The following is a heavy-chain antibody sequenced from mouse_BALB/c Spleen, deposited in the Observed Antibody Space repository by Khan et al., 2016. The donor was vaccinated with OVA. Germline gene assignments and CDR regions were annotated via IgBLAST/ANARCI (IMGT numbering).Heavy chain of an antibody. CDR2: IDPSDSYT. CDR1: GYTFTSYW. J-gene: IGHJ3*01. V-gene: IGHV1-69*02. Sequence: QVQLQQPGAELVKPGASVKLSCKASGYTFTSYWMHWVKQRPGQGLEWIGEIDPSDSYTNYNQKFKGKATLTVDKSSSTAYMQLSSLTSEDSAVYCGARGGYFAYWGQGTLVTVSA. CDR3: ARGGYFAY. D-gene: IGHD2-2*01.